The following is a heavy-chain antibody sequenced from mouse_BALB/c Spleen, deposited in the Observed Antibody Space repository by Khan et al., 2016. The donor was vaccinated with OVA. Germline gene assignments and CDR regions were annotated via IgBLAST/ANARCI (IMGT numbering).Heavy chain of an antibody. CDR2: IWAGGST. CDR1: GFSLTSYG. D-gene: IGHD1-3*01. V-gene: IGHV2-9*02. J-gene: IGHJ2*01. Sequence: QVQLKESGPGLVAPSQSLSITCTVSGFSLTSYGVHWVRQPPGKGLEWLGVIWAGGSTNYNSALMSRLCISKDNSKRQVFLIMNRLQTDDTAMYYCARLEDIWGQGTTLTVSA. CDR3: ARLEDI.